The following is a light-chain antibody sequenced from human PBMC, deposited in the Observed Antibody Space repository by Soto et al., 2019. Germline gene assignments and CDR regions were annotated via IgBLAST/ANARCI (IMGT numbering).Light chain of an antibody. CDR2: KAS. CDR1: QSISSW. J-gene: IGKJ1*01. Sequence: DIRMTQSPSTLSASVGDKVTITCRASQSISSWLAWFQQKPGKAPKLLIYKASTLESGVTSRFSGSGSGTEFTLTISSLQPDDFATYYCQQYNSYSTFGQGTKVDIK. CDR3: QQYNSYST. V-gene: IGKV1-5*03.